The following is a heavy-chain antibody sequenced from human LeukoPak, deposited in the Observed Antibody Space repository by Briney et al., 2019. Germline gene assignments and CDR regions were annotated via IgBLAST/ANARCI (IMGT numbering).Heavy chain of an antibody. CDR1: GGSISSSSYY. CDR2: IYYSGST. J-gene: IGHJ4*02. V-gene: IGHV4-39*01. CDR3: ASERSRSSRLDY. Sequence: SETLSLTCTVSGGSISSSSYYWGWIRQPPGKGLEWLGSIYYSGSTYYNPSLKSRVTISVDTSKNQFSLKLSSVTAADTAVYYCASERSRSSRLDYWGQGTLVTVSS. D-gene: IGHD6-13*01.